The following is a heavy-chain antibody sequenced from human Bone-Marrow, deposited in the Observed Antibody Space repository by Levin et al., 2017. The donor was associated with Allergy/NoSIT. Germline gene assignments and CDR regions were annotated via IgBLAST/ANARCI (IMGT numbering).Heavy chain of an antibody. V-gene: IGHV3-30*03. CDR2: ISYDGKTK. Sequence: GGSLRLSCGASGFVFDTYGIHWVRQAPGKGLEWVAVISYDGKTKYYADSVNGRFTISRDDSKNTAYLQMNSLRPDDTAVYHGAGDLTMYGEVTCGMDVWGQGTTVTVSS. CDR3: AGDLTMYGEVTCGMDV. J-gene: IGHJ6*02. CDR1: GFVFDTYG. D-gene: IGHD3-3*01.